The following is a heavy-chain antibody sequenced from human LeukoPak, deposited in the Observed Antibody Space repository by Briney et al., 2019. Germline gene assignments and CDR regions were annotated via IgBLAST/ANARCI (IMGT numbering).Heavy chain of an antibody. CDR2: INPNSGGT. D-gene: IGHD2-2*01. J-gene: IGHJ4*02. Sequence: ASVKVSCKASGYTFTGCYMHWVRQAPGQGLEWMGRINPNSGGTNYAQKFQGRVTMTRDTSISTAYMELSRLRSDDTAVYYCARENIVVVPAALDYWGQGTLVTVSS. V-gene: IGHV1-2*06. CDR1: GYTFTGCY. CDR3: ARENIVVVPAALDY.